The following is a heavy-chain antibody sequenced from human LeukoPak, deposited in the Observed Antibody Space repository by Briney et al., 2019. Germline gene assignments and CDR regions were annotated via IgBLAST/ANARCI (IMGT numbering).Heavy chain of an antibody. Sequence: ASVNVSFKASGYTFIHYGINWVRQAPGQGLEWMGWISAYNGNTNYAQSLQGRVTMTTDTSTSTVYMEMRSLTSDDTAVYYCARDLDQYNGRFGGFGHDFWGQGTLVTVSS. V-gene: IGHV1-18*01. CDR3: ARDLDQYNGRFGGFGHDF. J-gene: IGHJ4*02. D-gene: IGHD3-10*01. CDR1: GYTFIHYG. CDR2: ISAYNGNT.